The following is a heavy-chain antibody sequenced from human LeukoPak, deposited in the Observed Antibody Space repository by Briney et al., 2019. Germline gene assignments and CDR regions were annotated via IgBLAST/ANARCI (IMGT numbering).Heavy chain of an antibody. CDR2: IYYSGST. D-gene: IGHD1-26*01. J-gene: IGHJ4*02. Sequence: SETLSLTCTVSGGSISSSSYYWGWIRQPPGKGLEWIGSIYYSGSTYYNPSLKSRVTISVDTSKNQFSLKLSSVTAADTAVYYCARRIVGASPFDYWGQGTLVTVSS. CDR1: GGSISSSSYY. V-gene: IGHV4-39*07. CDR3: ARRIVGASPFDY.